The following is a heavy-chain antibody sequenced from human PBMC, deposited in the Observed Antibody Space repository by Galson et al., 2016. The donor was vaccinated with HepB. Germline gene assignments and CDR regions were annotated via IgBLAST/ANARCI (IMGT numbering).Heavy chain of an antibody. CDR2: ISGSGGNT. V-gene: IGHV3-23*01. Sequence: SLRLSCAASGFTFSSYAMSWVRQAPGKGLEWVSSISGSGGNTYYADSVKGRFNISRDNSKNMLYLQVSSLRAEDTAFYYCASWSRGYYHSLYWGQGTLVTVSS. CDR3: ASWSRGYYHSLY. J-gene: IGHJ4*02. CDR1: GFTFSSYA. D-gene: IGHD3-22*01.